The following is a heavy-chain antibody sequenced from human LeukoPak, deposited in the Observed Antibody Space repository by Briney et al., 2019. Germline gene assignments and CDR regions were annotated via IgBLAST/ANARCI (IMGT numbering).Heavy chain of an antibody. CDR1: GFTFSSYG. CDR3: ARMETNRGYSYAFDP. Sequence: PGRSLRLSCAASGFTFSSYGMHWVRQAPGKGLEWVAVIRYDGSNKYYADSVKGRFTISRDNSKNTLYLQMNSLRAEDTAVYYCARMETNRGYSYAFDPWGQGTLVTVSS. V-gene: IGHV3-33*08. D-gene: IGHD5-18*01. CDR2: IRYDGSNK. J-gene: IGHJ5*02.